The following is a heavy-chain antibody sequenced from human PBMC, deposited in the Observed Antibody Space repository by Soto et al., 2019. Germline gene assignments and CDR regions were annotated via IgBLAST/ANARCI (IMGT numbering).Heavy chain of an antibody. J-gene: IGHJ6*02. CDR2: ISSSGSTM. CDR1: GFTFSDYY. CDR3: ARHSVRSSFLYYYYGMDV. D-gene: IGHD6-6*01. Sequence: PGGSLRLSCAASGFTFSDYYMSWIRQAPGKGLEWVSYISSSGSTMYYADSVKGRFTISRDNAKNSLYLQMNSLRAEDTAVYYCARHSVRSSFLYYYYGMDVWGQGTTVTVSS. V-gene: IGHV3-11*01.